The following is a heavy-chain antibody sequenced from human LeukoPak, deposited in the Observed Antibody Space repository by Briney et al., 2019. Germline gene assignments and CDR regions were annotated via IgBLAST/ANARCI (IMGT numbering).Heavy chain of an antibody. V-gene: IGHV3-23*01. Sequence: PGGSLRLSCAASGFTFRNYAMSWVRQAPGKGLEWVSAISGGGGGAYYADSLKGRFTISRDNAKNTLYLQMNSLRADDTAMYYCARNQDYGGFDFWGQGTLVTVSS. CDR3: ARNQDYGGFDF. CDR1: GFTFRNYA. CDR2: ISGGGGGA. D-gene: IGHD4-23*01. J-gene: IGHJ4*02.